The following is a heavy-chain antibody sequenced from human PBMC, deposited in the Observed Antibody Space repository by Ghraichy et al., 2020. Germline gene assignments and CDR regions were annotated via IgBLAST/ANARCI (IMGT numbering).Heavy chain of an antibody. CDR2: INHSEST. V-gene: IGHV4-34*01. D-gene: IGHD3-10*01. CDR3: ARGWALGWCDP. CDR1: GGSFSNYY. Sequence: SETLSLTCAVSGGSFSNYYWSWIRQPPGKGLEWIGDINHSESTDYNPSLKSRVTILVDTSKNQFSLRLRSVTAADTAVYYCARGWALGWCDPWGQGTLVTVSS. J-gene: IGHJ5*02.